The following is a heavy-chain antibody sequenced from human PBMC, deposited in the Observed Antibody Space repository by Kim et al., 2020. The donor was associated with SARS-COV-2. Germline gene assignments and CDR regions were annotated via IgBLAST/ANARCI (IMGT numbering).Heavy chain of an antibody. J-gene: IGHJ1*01. V-gene: IGHV4-61*01. CDR2: IYYSGST. CDR1: GGSVSSGSYY. D-gene: IGHD3-16*02. Sequence: SETLSLTCTVSGGSVSSGSYYWSWIRQPPGKGLEWIGYIYYSGSTNYNPSLKSRVTISVDTSKNQFSLKLSSVTAADTAVYYCARGGYDYVGGRYLLRGGGQGTLVTVSS. CDR3: ARGGYDYVGGRYLLRG.